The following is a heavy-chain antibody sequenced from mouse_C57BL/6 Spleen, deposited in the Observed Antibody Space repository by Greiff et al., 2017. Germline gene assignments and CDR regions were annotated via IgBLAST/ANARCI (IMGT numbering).Heavy chain of an antibody. CDR3: ARYGYYGSSQYYFDY. Sequence: QVQLQQSGAELVRPGTSVKLSCKASGYTFTSYWMHWVKQRPGQGLEWIGVIDPSDSYTNYNQKFKGKATLTVDTSSSTAYMQLSSLTSEDSAVYYCARYGYYGSSQYYFDYWGQGTTLTVSS. D-gene: IGHD1-1*01. J-gene: IGHJ2*01. V-gene: IGHV1-59*01. CDR1: GYTFTSYW. CDR2: IDPSDSYT.